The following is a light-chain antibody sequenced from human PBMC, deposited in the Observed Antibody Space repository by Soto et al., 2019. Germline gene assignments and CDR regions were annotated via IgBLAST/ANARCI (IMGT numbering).Light chain of an antibody. J-gene: IGKJ4*01. CDR2: DAS. CDR1: QRVGTY. V-gene: IGKV3-11*01. CDR3: QQRVNWLS. Sequence: EIVLTQSPAILSLSPGERATLSCRASQRVGTYLDWYQQKPGQAPRRLIYDASNRATGIPARFSGSGSGTDFTLTISSLEPEDFAVYYCQQRVNWLSFGGGTKVELK.